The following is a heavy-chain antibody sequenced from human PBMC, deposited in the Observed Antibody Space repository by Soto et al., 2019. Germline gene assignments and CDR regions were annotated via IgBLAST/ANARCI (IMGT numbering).Heavy chain of an antibody. CDR2: IYWDDDA. V-gene: IGHV2-5*02. J-gene: IGHJ5*02. CDR1: GFSLSTSGLG. D-gene: IGHD3-10*01. Sequence: QITLKESGPALVKPTQSLTLTCAFSGFSLSTSGLGVAWIRQPPGKTLEWLALIYWDDDARYSPSLKNRLTITKDTSKNPVVLRMTNLDPMDTATYYCTHLIRGVIATWGQGILVTVSS. CDR3: THLIRGVIAT.